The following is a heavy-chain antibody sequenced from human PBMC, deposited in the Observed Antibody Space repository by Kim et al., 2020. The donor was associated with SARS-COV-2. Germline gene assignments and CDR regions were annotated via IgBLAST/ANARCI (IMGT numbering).Heavy chain of an antibody. D-gene: IGHD3-10*01. V-gene: IGHV4-4*02. CDR1: GGSISSSNW. CDR3: ASYYYGSGSRNTVGAFDI. Sequence: SETLSLTCAVSGGSISSSNWWSWVRQPPGKGLEWIGEIYHSGSTNYNPSLKSRVTISVDKSKNQFSLKLSSVTAADTAVYYCASYYYGSGSRNTVGAFDIWGQGTMVTVSS. CDR2: IYHSGST. J-gene: IGHJ3*02.